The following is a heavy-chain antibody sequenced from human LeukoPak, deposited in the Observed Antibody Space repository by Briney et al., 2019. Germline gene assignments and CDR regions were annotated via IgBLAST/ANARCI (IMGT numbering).Heavy chain of an antibody. V-gene: IGHV3-23*01. CDR3: ANFDGDSQAFHI. CDR1: GFTFGDYA. CDR2: ISASGGST. Sequence: GGSLRLSCAASGFTFGDYAMSWVRQAPGKGLEWVSAISASGGSTYHADSVKGRFTISRDNSQNTLYLQMNSLRVEDTAVYYCANFDGDSQAFHIWGQGTMVTVSS. J-gene: IGHJ3*02. D-gene: IGHD3-9*01.